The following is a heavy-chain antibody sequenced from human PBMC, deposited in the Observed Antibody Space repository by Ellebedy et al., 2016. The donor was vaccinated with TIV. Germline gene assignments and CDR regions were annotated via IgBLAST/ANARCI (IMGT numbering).Heavy chain of an antibody. CDR1: GFTFSTYG. CDR2: ISSSSTTI. Sequence: PGGSLRLSCAASGFTFSTYGMNWVRQAPGKGLEWVSYISSSSTTIYYADSVKDRFTISRDNAKNSLCLQMDSLRDEDTAVYYCARNAMIRWNDYWGQGTPVTVSS. J-gene: IGHJ4*02. V-gene: IGHV3-48*02. CDR3: ARNAMIRWNDY. D-gene: IGHD3-16*01.